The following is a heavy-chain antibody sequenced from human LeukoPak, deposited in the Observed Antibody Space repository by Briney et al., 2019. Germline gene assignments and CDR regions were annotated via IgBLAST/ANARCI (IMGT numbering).Heavy chain of an antibody. CDR3: AKDRGDGYKFYDN. D-gene: IGHD5-24*01. CDR2: ISGSGGST. Sequence: GGSLRLSCAASGFIFSNYAMSWVRQAPGKGLEWVSAISGSGGSTIYADSAKGRFTISRDNPKNTLYLQMISLRAEDTGVYYCAKDRGDGYKFYDNWGQGTLVTVSS. J-gene: IGHJ4*02. CDR1: GFIFSNYA. V-gene: IGHV3-23*01.